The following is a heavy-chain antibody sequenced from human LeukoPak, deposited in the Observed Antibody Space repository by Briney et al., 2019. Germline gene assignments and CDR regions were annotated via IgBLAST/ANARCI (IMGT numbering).Heavy chain of an antibody. CDR2: ISSSSSYI. CDR1: GFTFSSYS. Sequence: GGSLRLSCAASGFTFSSYSMNWVRQTPGKGLEWVTSISSSSSYIYYADSVKGRFTISRDNAKNSLYLQMNSLRAEDTAVYYCARRSGATTPYFDYWGQGTLVTVSS. CDR3: ARRSGATTPYFDY. D-gene: IGHD5-24*01. J-gene: IGHJ4*02. V-gene: IGHV3-21*01.